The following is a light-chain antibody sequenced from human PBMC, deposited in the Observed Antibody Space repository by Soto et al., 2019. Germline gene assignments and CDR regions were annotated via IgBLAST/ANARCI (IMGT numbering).Light chain of an antibody. Sequence: QSALTQPASVSGSPGQSITISCTGTSSDVGGSIYVSWYQQHPGKAPKLMISEVSNRPSGVSNRFSGSKSGNTASLTISGLQAEDEADYYCNSYTDTSTLYVFGTGTKVTVL. CDR2: EVS. J-gene: IGLJ1*01. CDR1: SSDVGGSIY. V-gene: IGLV2-14*01. CDR3: NSYTDTSTLYV.